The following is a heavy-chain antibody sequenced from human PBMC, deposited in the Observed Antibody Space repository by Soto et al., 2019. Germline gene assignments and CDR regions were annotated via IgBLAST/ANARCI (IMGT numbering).Heavy chain of an antibody. V-gene: IGHV3-23*01. Sequence: GGSLRLSCAASGFTFSSYAMSWVRQAPGKGLEWVSAISGSGGSTYYADSVKGRFNISRDNSKNTLYLQMNSLRAEDTAVYYCAKGPPRSGYSSGWYGPYFDYWGQGTLVTVSS. D-gene: IGHD6-19*01. J-gene: IGHJ4*02. CDR1: GFTFSSYA. CDR2: ISGSGGST. CDR3: AKGPPRSGYSSGWYGPYFDY.